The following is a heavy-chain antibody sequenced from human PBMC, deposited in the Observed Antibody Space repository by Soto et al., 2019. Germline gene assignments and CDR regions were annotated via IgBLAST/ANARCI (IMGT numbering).Heavy chain of an antibody. CDR2: IVVGSGNT. D-gene: IGHD6-13*01. J-gene: IGHJ4*02. V-gene: IGHV1-58*01. Sequence: SVKVSCKASGFTFTSSAVQWVRQARGQRLEWIGWIVVGSGNTNYAQKFQGQVTISADKSISTAYLQWSSLKASDTAMYYCARSPPPGIAAAGTPDYWGQGTLVTVSS. CDR3: ARSPPPGIAAAGTPDY. CDR1: GFTFTSSA.